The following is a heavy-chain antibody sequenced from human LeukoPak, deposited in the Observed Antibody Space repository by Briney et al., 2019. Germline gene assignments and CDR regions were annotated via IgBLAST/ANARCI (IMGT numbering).Heavy chain of an antibody. V-gene: IGHV3-30*02. D-gene: IGHD2-2*02. CDR1: GFTFSSYG. CDR2: IWHDGTNT. J-gene: IGHJ4*02. Sequence: PGGSLRLSCAASGFTFSSYGMHWVRQAPGKGLEWVAVIWHDGTNTNHADSEKGRFAISRDNSKNTLYLQMNSLRAEDTAVYYCAAAAAIRVGSHYWGQGTLVTVSS. CDR3: AAAAAIRVGSHY.